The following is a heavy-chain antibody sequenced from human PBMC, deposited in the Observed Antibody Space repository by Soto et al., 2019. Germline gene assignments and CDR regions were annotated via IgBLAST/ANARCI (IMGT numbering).Heavy chain of an antibody. CDR1: GFTFNTYD. CDR3: VRSGTARLLRHSWFDT. Sequence: EVQLVESGGGLVKPGGSLRLSCAASGFTFNTYDMNWVRQAPGKGLEWVSSITTSSAYIYYADSLNGRITISRDNAKNSLFQQMNSLRAEDTAVYYCVRSGTARLLRHSWFDTWGQGTLVTVSS. V-gene: IGHV3-21*01. D-gene: IGHD2-21*01. CDR2: ITTSSAYI. J-gene: IGHJ5*02.